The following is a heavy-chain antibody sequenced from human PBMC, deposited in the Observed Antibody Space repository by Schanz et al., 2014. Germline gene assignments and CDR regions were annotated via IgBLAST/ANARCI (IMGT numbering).Heavy chain of an antibody. V-gene: IGHV3-66*01. J-gene: IGHJ3*02. CDR2: IYIGGNT. D-gene: IGHD3-10*01. Sequence: EVQLVESGGGLVQPGGSLRLSCAASGFSVGNKYMNWVRQAPGKGLEWVSFIYIGGNTYYADSVKGRFTISRDNSKNTVYIQMNSLRPEDTAVYYCAKGRFGELSAFDIWGQGTMVTVSS. CDR1: GFSVGNKY. CDR3: AKGRFGELSAFDI.